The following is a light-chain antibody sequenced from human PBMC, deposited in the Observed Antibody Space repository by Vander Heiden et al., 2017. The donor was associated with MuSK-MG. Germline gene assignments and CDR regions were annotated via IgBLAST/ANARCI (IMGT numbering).Light chain of an antibody. CDR3: QQSDSTPGT. V-gene: IGKV1-39*01. CDR1: QSISNY. J-gene: IGKJ2*01. CDR2: ATS. Sequence: DIQMTQSPSSLSASVGDRVTITCRASQSISNYLNWYQQKPGKAPKLLIYATSSLQSGVPSRFRGSGSGTDFTLTISRLQPEDSATYYCQQSDSTPGTFGQGTKLEIK.